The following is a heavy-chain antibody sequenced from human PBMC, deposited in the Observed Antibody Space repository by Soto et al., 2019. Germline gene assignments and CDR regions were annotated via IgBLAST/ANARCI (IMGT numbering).Heavy chain of an antibody. D-gene: IGHD6-19*01. CDR2: SSPRGDTI. V-gene: IGHV3-48*02. CDR1: GFNFAHYA. CDR3: AKGPHTNVGWPYYFES. Sequence: PGGSLRLSCAASGFNFAHYAMAWVRQAPGKGPEWVSYSSPRGDTIYYADSVEGQFTISRDNARNSLSLHMSSLRDEDSALYYCAKGPHTNVGWPYYFESWGQGVPVTVSS. J-gene: IGHJ4*02.